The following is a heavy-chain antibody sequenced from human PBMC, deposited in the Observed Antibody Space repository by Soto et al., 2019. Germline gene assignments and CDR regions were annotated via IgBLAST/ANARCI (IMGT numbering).Heavy chain of an antibody. D-gene: IGHD3-3*01. CDR1: RFTFSSYW. J-gene: IGHJ6*02. CDR3: ARRREGYDYGLDV. Sequence: EERLVESGGGSVQPGGSLRLSCAASRFTFSSYWMYWVRQAPGKGLVWVSRINSDGSSTRYADSVKGRFSISRDNSKSTLYLQMNTLRAEDTAVYYGARRREGYDYGLDVWGQGTTVTVSS. CDR2: INSDGSST. V-gene: IGHV3-74*01.